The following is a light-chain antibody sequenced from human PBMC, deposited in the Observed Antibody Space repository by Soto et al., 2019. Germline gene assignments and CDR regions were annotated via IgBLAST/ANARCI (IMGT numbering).Light chain of an antibody. V-gene: IGLV1-40*01. CDR2: GNS. CDR3: QSYDSSLSVSYV. J-gene: IGLJ1*01. Sequence: QLVLTQPPSVSGAPGQRVTISSTGSSSNIGAGYDVHWYQQLPGTAPKLLIYGNSNRPSGVPDRFSGSKSGTSASLAITGLQAEDEADYYCQSYDSSLSVSYVFGTGTKLTVL. CDR1: SSNIGAGYD.